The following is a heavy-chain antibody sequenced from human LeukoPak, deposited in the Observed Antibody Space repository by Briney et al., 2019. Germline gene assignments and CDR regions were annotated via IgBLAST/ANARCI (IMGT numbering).Heavy chain of an antibody. Sequence: SQTLSLTCAISGDSVSSNSAAWNWIRQSPSSGLEWLGRTYYRSKWYNDYAVSVKSRITINPDTSKNQFSLQLNSVTPEDTAVYYCARDLYDILTGYYYYYGMDVWGQGTTVTVSS. D-gene: IGHD3-9*01. CDR1: GDSVSSNSAA. V-gene: IGHV6-1*01. CDR2: TYYRSKWYN. CDR3: ARDLYDILTGYYYYYGMDV. J-gene: IGHJ6*02.